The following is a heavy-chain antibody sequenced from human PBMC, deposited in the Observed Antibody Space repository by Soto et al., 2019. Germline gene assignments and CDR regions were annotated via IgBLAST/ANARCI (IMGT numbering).Heavy chain of an antibody. CDR3: ARAVAPSQTADPYAFDI. D-gene: IGHD6-19*01. Sequence: QAQLVQSGAEVRKPGSSVRVSCRASGGPFTRYAVSWVRQAPGQGLEWIGGITPIAETTNYAQKFRGRLSITADESTDTVHMELRRLTSDDTAVYFCARAVAPSQTADPYAFDIWGQGSRVTVSS. V-gene: IGHV1-69*01. J-gene: IGHJ3*02. CDR2: ITPIAETT. CDR1: GGPFTRYA.